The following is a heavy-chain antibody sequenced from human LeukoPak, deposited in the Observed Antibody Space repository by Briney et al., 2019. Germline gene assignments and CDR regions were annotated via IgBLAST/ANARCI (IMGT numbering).Heavy chain of an antibody. CDR2: MNPNSGNT. V-gene: IGHV1-8*01. D-gene: IGHD2-21*01. CDR3: AILGVVVIATQYYFDY. J-gene: IGHJ4*02. Sequence: GASVKVSCKASGYTFTSYDINWVRQATGQGLEWMGWMNPNSGNTGYAQKFQGRVTMTEDTSTDTAYMELSSLRSEDTAVYYCAILGVVVIATQYYFDYWGQGTLVTVSS. CDR1: GYTFTSYD.